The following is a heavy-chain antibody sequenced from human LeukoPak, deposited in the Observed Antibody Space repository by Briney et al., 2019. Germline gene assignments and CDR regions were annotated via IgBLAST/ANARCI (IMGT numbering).Heavy chain of an antibody. V-gene: IGHV4-59*08. J-gene: IGHJ5*02. CDR3: ASFSWGSGSYNQEAIWSWFDP. CDR1: GGSISAYY. Sequence: SETLSLTCTVSGGSISAYYWSWIRQPPGKGLEWIGYINYSGNTNYNPSLKSRVTISVDTSKNQFSLKLSSVTAADTAVYYCASFSWGSGSYNQEAIWSWFDPWGQGTLVIVSS. CDR2: INYSGNT. D-gene: IGHD3-10*01.